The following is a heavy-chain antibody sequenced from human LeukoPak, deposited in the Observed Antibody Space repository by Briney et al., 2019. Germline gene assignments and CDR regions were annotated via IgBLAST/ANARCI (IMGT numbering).Heavy chain of an antibody. D-gene: IGHD2/OR15-2a*01. CDR2: VSTYNGNT. CDR3: ARGNMSPSAY. J-gene: IGHJ4*02. CDR1: GCTFTDHG. V-gene: IGHV1-18*01. Sequence: GASVKVSCKASGCTFTDHGITWVRQAPGQGLEWMGWVSTYNGNTNYAQNLHGRVTMTTDTYTSTAYMELRSLRSDDTAVYYCARGNMSPSAYWGQGTLVTVSS.